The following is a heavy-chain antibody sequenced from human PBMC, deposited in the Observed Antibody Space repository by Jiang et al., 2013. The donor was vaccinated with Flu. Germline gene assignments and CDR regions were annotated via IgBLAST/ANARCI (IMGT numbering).Heavy chain of an antibody. V-gene: IGHV3-49*04. CDR3: TRDLVRDIILIPATYFDY. J-gene: IGHJ4*02. CDR2: SETNFNRGTT. CDR1: YA. Sequence: YAVSWRPPGVQGRGRGVGRVSSETNFNRGTTDYAASVKGRFTISRDDSKRIAYLQMSSLKTEDTAVYYCTRDLVRDIILIPATYFDYWGQGALVTVSS. D-gene: IGHD2-2*01.